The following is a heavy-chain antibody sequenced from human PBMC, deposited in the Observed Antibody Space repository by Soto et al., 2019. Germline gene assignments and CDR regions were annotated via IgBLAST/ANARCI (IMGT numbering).Heavy chain of an antibody. J-gene: IGHJ5*02. CDR1: GFTFSTYG. D-gene: IGHD1-26*01. CDR3: AKDPNPNSGTLNWFGP. V-gene: IGHV3-30*18. CDR2: ISYDESNN. Sequence: QVQLVESGGGVVQPGRSLRLSCAASGFTFSTYGMHWVRQAPGKGLEWVADISYDESNNNSADSVQGRFTVSRDNSKNTLDLQMNDVRVEDTAMYYCAKDPNPNSGTLNWFGPWGQETLVTVSS.